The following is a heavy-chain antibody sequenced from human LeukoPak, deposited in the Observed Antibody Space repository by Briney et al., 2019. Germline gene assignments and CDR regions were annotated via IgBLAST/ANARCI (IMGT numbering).Heavy chain of an antibody. J-gene: IGHJ1*01. D-gene: IGHD3-9*01. CDR1: GFTFSSYG. Sequence: PGGSLRLSCAASGFTFSSYGMHWVRQAPGKGLEWVAFIRYDGSNKYYADSVEGRFTISRDNSKNTLYLQMNSLRAEDTAVYYCAKDSPFYDILTGYYPRFQHWGQGTLVTVSS. CDR3: AKDSPFYDILTGYYPRFQH. V-gene: IGHV3-30*02. CDR2: IRYDGSNK.